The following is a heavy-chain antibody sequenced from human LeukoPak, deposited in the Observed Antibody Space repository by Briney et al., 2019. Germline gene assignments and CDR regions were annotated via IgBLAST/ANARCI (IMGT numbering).Heavy chain of an antibody. CDR1: GYTFTGYY. V-gene: IGHV1-2*02. Sequence: ASVKVSCKASGYTFTGYYMHWVRQAPGQGLDWMGWISPNSGGTNYAQKFQGRVTMTRDTSISTAYMELSRLRSDETAVYYCARARIVGPRFDPWGQGTLVTVSS. J-gene: IGHJ5*02. D-gene: IGHD1-26*01. CDR2: ISPNSGGT. CDR3: ARARIVGPRFDP.